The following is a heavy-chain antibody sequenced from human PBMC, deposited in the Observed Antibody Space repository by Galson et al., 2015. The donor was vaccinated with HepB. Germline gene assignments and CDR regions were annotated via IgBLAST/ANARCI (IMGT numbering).Heavy chain of an antibody. Sequence: SLRLSCAASGFTFSSYAMSWVRQAPGKGLEWVSAISGSGGSTYYADSVKGRFTISRDNSKNTLYLQMNSLRAEDTAVYYCAKGDRRLRGLRFLEWLLYGIDYWGQGTLVTVSS. D-gene: IGHD3-3*01. CDR3: AKGDRRLRGLRFLEWLLYGIDY. CDR2: ISGSGGST. J-gene: IGHJ4*02. CDR1: GFTFSSYA. V-gene: IGHV3-23*01.